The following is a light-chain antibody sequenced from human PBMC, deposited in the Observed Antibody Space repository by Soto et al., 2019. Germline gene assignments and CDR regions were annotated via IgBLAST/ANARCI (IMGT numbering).Light chain of an antibody. Sequence: QSALTQPASVSGSPGQSITISCTGTSSDVGRFNFVSWFQQHPGKAPELLIYEVTKRPSGVSNRFSGSKSGNTASLTISGLQTEDEADYYCSSYTTRSTYVFGTGTKLTVL. CDR2: EVT. CDR1: SSDVGRFNF. J-gene: IGLJ1*01. CDR3: SSYTTRSTYV. V-gene: IGLV2-14*01.